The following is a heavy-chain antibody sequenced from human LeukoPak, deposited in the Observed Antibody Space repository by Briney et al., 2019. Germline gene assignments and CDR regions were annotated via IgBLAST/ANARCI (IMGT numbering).Heavy chain of an antibody. D-gene: IGHD2-15*01. CDR1: GFTFSSYA. Sequence: PGGSLRLSCAASGFTFSSYAMHWVRQAPGKGLEWVAVISYDGSNKYYADSVKGRFTISRDNSKNTLYLQMNSLRAEDTAVYYCARDLHCSGGSCYSVPDYWGQGTLVTVSS. V-gene: IGHV3-30-3*01. CDR3: ARDLHCSGGSCYSVPDY. CDR2: ISYDGSNK. J-gene: IGHJ4*02.